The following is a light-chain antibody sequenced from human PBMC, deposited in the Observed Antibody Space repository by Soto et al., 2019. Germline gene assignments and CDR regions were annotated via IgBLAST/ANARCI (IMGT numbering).Light chain of an antibody. V-gene: IGKV3-20*01. CDR2: DAS. CDR3: QQYACSPRT. Sequence: PGERATLACTASQSLRSNFLAWYQQTPGQAPRLLIYDASSRAAGIPDRFSGSGSGTDFTLTITILEPEDFAVYRCQQYACSPRTFGQGTKVDIK. CDR1: QSLRSNF. J-gene: IGKJ1*01.